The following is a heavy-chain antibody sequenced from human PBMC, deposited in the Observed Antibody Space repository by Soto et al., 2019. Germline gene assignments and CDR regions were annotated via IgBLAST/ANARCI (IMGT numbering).Heavy chain of an antibody. D-gene: IGHD4-17*01. J-gene: IGHJ4*02. CDR1: GGAISSYY. CDR3: ARRGVYGDYNDY. V-gene: IGHV4-59*01. CDR2: IHYSGTT. Sequence: SETLSLTCTVSGGAISSYYWSWIRQPPGKRPEWIGCIHYSGTTNYNPSFRSRVTMSVDTSKNELSLKLTPVTAADTAVYYCARRGVYGDYNDYWGQGTLVTVSS.